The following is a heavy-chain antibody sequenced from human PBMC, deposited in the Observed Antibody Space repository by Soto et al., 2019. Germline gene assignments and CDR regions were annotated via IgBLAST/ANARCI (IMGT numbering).Heavy chain of an antibody. J-gene: IGHJ6*03. CDR3: ARTLTGYYYYMDV. CDR2: INHSGST. D-gene: IGHD3-9*01. CDR1: GGSISSGGYY. V-gene: IGHV4-39*07. Sequence: PSETLSLTCTVSGGSISSGGYYWSWIRQPPGKGLEWIGEINHSGSTNYNPSLKSRVTISVDTSKNQFSLKLSSVTAADTAVYYCARTLTGYYYYMDVWGKGTTVTVSS.